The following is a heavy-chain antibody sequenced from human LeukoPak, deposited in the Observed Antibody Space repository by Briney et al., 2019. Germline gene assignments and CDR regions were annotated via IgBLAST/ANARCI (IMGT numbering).Heavy chain of an antibody. J-gene: IGHJ2*01. V-gene: IGHV3-7*01. CDR2: VKQDGSER. Sequence: GGSLRLSCAASGFTFSNYWMNWVRQAPGKGLEWVASVKQDGSERYYVASMEGRFTISRDNAKNSLFLQMNSLRAEDTAVYYCATRYFDLWGRGTLVTVSS. CDR1: GFTFSNYW. CDR3: ATRYFDL.